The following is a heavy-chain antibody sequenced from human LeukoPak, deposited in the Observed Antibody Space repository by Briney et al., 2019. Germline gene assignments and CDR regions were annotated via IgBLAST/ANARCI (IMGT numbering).Heavy chain of an antibody. V-gene: IGHV3-30-3*01. D-gene: IGHD4-11*01. J-gene: IGHJ6*02. Sequence: PGGSLRLSCAASGFTFSSYAMHWVRQAPGKGLEWVAVISYDGSNKYYADSVKGRFTISRDNSKNTLYLQMNSLRAEDTAVYYCARGQGEQWIASNYAPYYYYGMDVWGRGTTVTVSS. CDR2: ISYDGSNK. CDR1: GFTFSSYA. CDR3: ARGQGEQWIASNYAPYYYYGMDV.